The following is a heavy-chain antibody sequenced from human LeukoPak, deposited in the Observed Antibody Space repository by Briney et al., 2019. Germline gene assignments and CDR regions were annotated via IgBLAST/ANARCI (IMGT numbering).Heavy chain of an antibody. V-gene: IGHV4-59*01. CDR3: ARDWGNRSSTSCYGYYYYMDV. D-gene: IGHD2-2*01. J-gene: IGHJ6*03. CDR2: IYYSGST. CDR1: GGSISSYY. Sequence: SETLSLTCTVSGGSISSYYWSWIRQPPGKGLEWIGYIYYSGSTNYNPSLKSRVTISVDTSKNQFSLKLSSVTAADTAVYYCARDWGNRSSTSCYGYYYYMDVWGKGTTVTVSS.